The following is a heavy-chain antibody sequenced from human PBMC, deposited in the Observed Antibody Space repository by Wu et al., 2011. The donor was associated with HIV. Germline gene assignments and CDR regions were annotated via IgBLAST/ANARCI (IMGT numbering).Heavy chain of an antibody. D-gene: IGHD3-16*01. V-gene: IGHV1-69*15. Sequence: QVQLVQSGAEVKKPGSSVKVSCKASGGTFSSYAISWVRQAPGQGLEWMGRIIPIFGTANYAQKFQGRVTITADESTSTTYMELNSLRSEDTAVYYCARVWGNRGVDYSAHFGMDVVGRKGPRSPSPQ. J-gene: IGHJ6*04. CDR3: ARVWGNRGVDYSAHFGMDV. CDR1: GGTFSSYA. CDR2: IIPIFGTA.